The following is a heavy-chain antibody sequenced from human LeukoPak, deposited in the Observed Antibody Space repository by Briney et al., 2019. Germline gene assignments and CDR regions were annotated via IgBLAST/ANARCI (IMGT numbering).Heavy chain of an antibody. D-gene: IGHD3-16*01. CDR2: INPNSGAT. CDR3: ARGDAGRFEY. Sequence: ADSLKLSCKTSGYTFTNYHMHWVRQAPGQGLEWMGRINPNSGATNNGQQLKGRVTMNRDTSISTAYVELSNLKVDDTAVYYCARGDAGRFEYWGQGTLVTVSS. V-gene: IGHV1-2*06. J-gene: IGHJ4*02. CDR1: GYTFTNYH.